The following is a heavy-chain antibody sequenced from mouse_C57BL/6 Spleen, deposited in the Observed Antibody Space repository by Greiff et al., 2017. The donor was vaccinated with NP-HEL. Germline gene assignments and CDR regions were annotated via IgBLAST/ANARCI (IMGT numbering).Heavy chain of an antibody. D-gene: IGHD2-3*01. CDR3: ARLDGGLYYFDY. CDR1: GYAFSSSW. J-gene: IGHJ2*01. CDR2: IYPGDGDT. V-gene: IGHV1-82*01. Sequence: VQLQQSGPELVKPGASVKISCKASGYAFSSSWMNWVKQRPGKGLEWIGRIYPGDGDTNYNGKFKGKATLTADKSSSTAYMQLSSLTSEDSAVYFCARLDGGLYYFDYWGQGTTLTVSS.